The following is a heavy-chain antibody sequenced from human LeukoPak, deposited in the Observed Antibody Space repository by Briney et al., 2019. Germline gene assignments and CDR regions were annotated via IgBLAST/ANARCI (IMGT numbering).Heavy chain of an antibody. Sequence: TLSLTCTVSAVSISSGNFYWSWIRQSAGKGLEWIGHVYSTGNTKYNPSLKSRVTISADTSKNQISLRLRSVTAADTAMFYCARDGDAVSAAIAGAFDLWGRGTMVTVSS. CDR2: VYSTGNT. CDR3: ARDGDAVSAAIAGAFDL. J-gene: IGHJ3*01. CDR1: AVSISSGNFY. V-gene: IGHV4-61*09. D-gene: IGHD2-2*01.